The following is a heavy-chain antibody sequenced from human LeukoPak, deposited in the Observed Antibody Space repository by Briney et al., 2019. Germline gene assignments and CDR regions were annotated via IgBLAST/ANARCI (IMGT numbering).Heavy chain of an antibody. J-gene: IGHJ3*02. Sequence: AGGSLRLSCAASGFTLSSYAMSWVRQAPGKGLEWVPAISGSGGSTYYADSVKGRFTISRDNSKNALYLQMNSLRAEDTAVYYCANNYGDDAFDIWGQGTMVTVSS. CDR2: ISGSGGST. CDR1: GFTLSSYA. CDR3: ANNYGDDAFDI. D-gene: IGHD4-17*01. V-gene: IGHV3-23*01.